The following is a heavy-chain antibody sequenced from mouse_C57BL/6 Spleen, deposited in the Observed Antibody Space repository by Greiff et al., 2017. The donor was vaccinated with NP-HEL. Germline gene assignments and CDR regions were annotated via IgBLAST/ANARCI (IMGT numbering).Heavy chain of an antibody. CDR3: AGGSSLWYFDV. CDR1: GYTFTDYY. D-gene: IGHD1-1*01. CDR2: INPNNGGT. J-gene: IGHJ1*03. V-gene: IGHV1-26*01. Sequence: EVQLQQSGPELVKPGASVKISCKASGYTFTDYYMNWVKQSHGKSLEWIGDINPNNGGTSYNQKFKGKATLTVDKSSSTAYMELRSLTSEDSAVYYCAGGSSLWYFDVWGTGTTVTVSS.